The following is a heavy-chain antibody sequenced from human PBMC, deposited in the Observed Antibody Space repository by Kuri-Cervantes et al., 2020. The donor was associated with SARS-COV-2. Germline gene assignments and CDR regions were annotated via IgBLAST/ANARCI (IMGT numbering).Heavy chain of an antibody. V-gene: IGHV4-4*07. J-gene: IGHJ3*02. CDR1: GGSISSYY. CDR2: IYTSGST. Sequence: SETLSLTCTVSGGSISSYYWSWIRQPAGKGLEWIGRIYTSGSTNYNPSLKSRVTMSVDTSKNQFSLKLSSVTAADTAVYYCARSHRLLEWLLWGAFDMWGHGTAVTVSS. CDR3: ARSHRLLEWLLWGAFDM. D-gene: IGHD3-3*01.